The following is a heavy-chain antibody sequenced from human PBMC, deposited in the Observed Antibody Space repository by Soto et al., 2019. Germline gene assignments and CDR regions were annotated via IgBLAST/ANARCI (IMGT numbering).Heavy chain of an antibody. Sequence: GGSLRLSCAASGFTFSDYYMSWIRQAPGKGLEWVSYISSSGSTIYYADSVKGRFTISRDNAKNTLYLQMNSLRAEDTAVYYCARDSNYGDYMDYWGQGTLVTVSS. CDR1: GFTFSDYY. J-gene: IGHJ4*02. CDR3: ARDSNYGDYMDY. CDR2: ISSSGSTI. V-gene: IGHV3-11*04. D-gene: IGHD4-17*01.